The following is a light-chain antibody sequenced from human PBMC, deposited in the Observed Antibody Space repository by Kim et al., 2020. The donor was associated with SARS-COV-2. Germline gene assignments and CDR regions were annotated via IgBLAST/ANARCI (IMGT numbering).Light chain of an antibody. CDR2: QDN. Sequence: SYELTQPPSVSVSPGQTATITCSGDTLGDKFACWYQQKAGQSPVLVIYQDNKRPSGIPERFSGSNSGTTATLTIRGTQPMDEAYYYCQTWDTSTVLFGGG. CDR1: TLGDKF. J-gene: IGLJ2*01. CDR3: QTWDTSTVL. V-gene: IGLV3-1*01.